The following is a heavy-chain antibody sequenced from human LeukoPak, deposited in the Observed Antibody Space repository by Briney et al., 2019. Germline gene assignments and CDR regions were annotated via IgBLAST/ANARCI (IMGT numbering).Heavy chain of an antibody. CDR1: GGSISSYY. D-gene: IGHD5-18*01. CDR3: ARTTEGGYTYGYFYYYYMDV. V-gene: IGHV4-59*01. CDR2: IYYSGST. J-gene: IGHJ6*03. Sequence: SETLSLTCTVSGGSISSYYWSWIRQPPGKGLEWIGYIYYSGSTNYNPSLKSRVTISVDTSKNQFSLKLTSVTAADAAVYYCARTTEGGYTYGYFYYYYMDVWGKGTTVTISS.